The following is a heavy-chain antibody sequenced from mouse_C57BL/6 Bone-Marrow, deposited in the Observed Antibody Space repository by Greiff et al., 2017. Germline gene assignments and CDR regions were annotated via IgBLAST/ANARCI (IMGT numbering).Heavy chain of an antibody. V-gene: IGHV8-8*01. CDR2: IWWNDDK. D-gene: IGHD1-1*02. J-gene: IGHJ1*03. Sequence: QVTLKVSGPGILQPSQTLSLTCSFSGFSLSTFGMGVGWIRQPSGKGLEWLAHIWWNDDKYYNPVLKSRLTISKDTSKNQVFLTFAHVCTADTATYYCARRWGDWYFDVWGTGTTGTGSS. CDR1: GFSLSTFGMG. CDR3: ARRWGDWYFDV.